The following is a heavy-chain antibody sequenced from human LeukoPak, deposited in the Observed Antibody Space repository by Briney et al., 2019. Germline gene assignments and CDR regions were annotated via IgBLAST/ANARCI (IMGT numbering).Heavy chain of an antibody. CDR2: IYYSGST. V-gene: IGHV4-59*01. J-gene: IGHJ6*03. CDR1: GGSISSYY. Sequence: SETLSFTCTVSGGSISSYYWSWIRQPPGKGLEWIGYIYYSGSTNYNPSLKSRVTISVDTSKNQFSLKLSSVTAADTAVYYCARVPAATHYYYYYMDVWGKGTTVTVSS. CDR3: ARVPAATHYYYYYMDV. D-gene: IGHD2-2*01.